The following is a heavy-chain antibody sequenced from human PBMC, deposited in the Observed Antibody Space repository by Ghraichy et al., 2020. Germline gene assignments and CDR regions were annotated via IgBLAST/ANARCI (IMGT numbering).Heavy chain of an antibody. CDR3: ARVDIVVVPAATTLLDYYGMDV. Sequence: ASVKVSCKASGYTFTSYGISWVRQAPGQGLEWMGWISAYNGNTNYAQKLQGRVTMTTDTSTSTAYMELRSLRSDDTAVYYCARVDIVVVPAATTLLDYYGMDVWGQGTTVTVSS. D-gene: IGHD2-2*01. CDR1: GYTFTSYG. CDR2: ISAYNGNT. V-gene: IGHV1-18*01. J-gene: IGHJ6*02.